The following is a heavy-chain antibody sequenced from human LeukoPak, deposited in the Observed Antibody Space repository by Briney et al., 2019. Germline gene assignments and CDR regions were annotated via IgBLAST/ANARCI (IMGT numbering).Heavy chain of an antibody. Sequence: PGGSLRLSCAASGVTVSSNYMSWVRQAPGKGLEWVSVIYSGGSTYYADSVKGRFTISRDNSKNTLYLQMNSLRAEDTAVYYCARDSGLWFGELYMDVWGKGTTVTSSS. D-gene: IGHD3-10*01. CDR3: ARDSGLWFGELYMDV. V-gene: IGHV3-66*01. J-gene: IGHJ6*03. CDR2: IYSGGST. CDR1: GVTVSSNY.